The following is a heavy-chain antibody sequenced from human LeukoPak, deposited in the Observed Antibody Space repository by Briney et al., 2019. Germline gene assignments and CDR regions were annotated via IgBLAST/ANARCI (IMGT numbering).Heavy chain of an antibody. D-gene: IGHD1-26*01. CDR3: AREPWELLDYFDY. Sequence: GGSLRLSCAASGFTFSSYTMNWVRQAPGKGLEWVSYISSSSSTIYYADSVKGRFTISRDNAKNSPYLQMNSLRDEDTAVYYCAREPWELLDYFDYWGQGTLVTVSS. V-gene: IGHV3-48*02. J-gene: IGHJ4*02. CDR1: GFTFSSYT. CDR2: ISSSSSTI.